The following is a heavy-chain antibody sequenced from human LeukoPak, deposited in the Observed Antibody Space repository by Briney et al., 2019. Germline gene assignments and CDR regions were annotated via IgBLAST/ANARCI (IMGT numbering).Heavy chain of an antibody. Sequence: SETLSLTCTVSGGSISSSSYYWGWIRQPPGKGLEWIGSIYYSGSTNYNPSLKSRVTISVDTSKNQFSLKLSSVTAADTAVYYCARGGPRYNWNYPLDYWGQGTLVTVSS. CDR3: ARGGPRYNWNYPLDY. V-gene: IGHV4-39*07. D-gene: IGHD1-7*01. CDR2: IYYSGST. J-gene: IGHJ4*02. CDR1: GGSISSSSYY.